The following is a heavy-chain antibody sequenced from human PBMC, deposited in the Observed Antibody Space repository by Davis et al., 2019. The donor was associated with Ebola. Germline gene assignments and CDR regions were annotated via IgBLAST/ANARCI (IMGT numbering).Heavy chain of an antibody. Sequence: PGGSLRLSCAASGFTLSSYAMNWVRQAPGKGLEWVSGISASGGTTFYADSVEGRFTISRDISKNTLYLQMNSLRAEDTAVFYCAKDGSSARYYYYGMDVWGQGTTVTVSS. V-gene: IGHV3-23*01. J-gene: IGHJ6*02. D-gene: IGHD3-16*02. CDR2: ISASGGTT. CDR1: GFTLSSYA. CDR3: AKDGSSARYYYYGMDV.